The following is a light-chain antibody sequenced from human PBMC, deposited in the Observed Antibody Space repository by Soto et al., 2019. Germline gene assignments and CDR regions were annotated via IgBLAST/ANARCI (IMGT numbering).Light chain of an antibody. CDR3: QHYGSSAYT. CDR2: GAY. CDR1: QSVSSSY. V-gene: IGKV3-20*01. Sequence: EIVLTQSPGTLSLSPGERATLSCRASQSVSSSYLAWDQQKPGQAPRLLIDGAYSRANGIPDRFSGSGSGTDFTLTISRLEPEGVAVYYCQHYGSSAYTVGQRTKTEIK. J-gene: IGKJ2*01.